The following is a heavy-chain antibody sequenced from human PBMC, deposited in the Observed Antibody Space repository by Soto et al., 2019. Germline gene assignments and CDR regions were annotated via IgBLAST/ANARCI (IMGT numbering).Heavy chain of an antibody. Sequence: GGSLRLSCAASGFTFDDYTMHWVRQAPGKGLEWVSLISWDGGSTYYADSVKGRFTISRDNSKNSLYLQMNSLRTEDTALYYCEKALRGAISGRAVGGKGTTVTVSS. J-gene: IGHJ6*04. CDR2: ISWDGGST. D-gene: IGHD3-10*01. CDR1: GFTFDDYT. V-gene: IGHV3-43*01. CDR3: EKALRGAISGRAV.